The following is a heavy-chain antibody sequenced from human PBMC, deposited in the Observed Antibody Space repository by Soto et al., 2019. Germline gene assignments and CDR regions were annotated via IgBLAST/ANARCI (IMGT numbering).Heavy chain of an antibody. CDR3: ASLYYYGSATPDY. Sequence: QVQLVESGGGVVQPGRSLRLSCAASGFTFSGYGMHWVRQAPGKGLEWVAVIWYDGSNKYYADSVKGRFTISRDNSKTTLYLQMNSLRAEDTAVYYCASLYYYGSATPDYWGQGTLVTVSS. J-gene: IGHJ4*02. CDR2: IWYDGSNK. V-gene: IGHV3-33*01. CDR1: GFTFSGYG. D-gene: IGHD3-10*01.